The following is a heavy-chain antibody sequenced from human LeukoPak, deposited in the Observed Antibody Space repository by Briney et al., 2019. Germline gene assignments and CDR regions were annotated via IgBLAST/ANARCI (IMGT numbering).Heavy chain of an antibody. CDR3: ARGGRIAVAGKKPYYYYYMDV. V-gene: IGHV4-4*02. CDR2: IYHSGST. J-gene: IGHJ6*03. CDR1: GGSISSSNW. D-gene: IGHD6-19*01. Sequence: SGTLSLTCAVSGGSISSSNWWSWVRQPPGKGLEWIGEIYHSGSTNYNPSLKSRVTISVDKSKNQFSLKLSSVTAADTAVYYCARGGRIAVAGKKPYYYYYMDVWGKGTTVTVSS.